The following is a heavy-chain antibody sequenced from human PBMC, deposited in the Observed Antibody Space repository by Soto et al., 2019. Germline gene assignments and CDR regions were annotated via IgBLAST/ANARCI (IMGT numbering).Heavy chain of an antibody. V-gene: IGHV4-31*03. CDR1: GGSISSGGYY. Sequence: QVQLQESGPGLVKPSQTLSLTCTVSGGSISSGGYYWSWIRQHPGKGLEWIGYIYYSGSTYYNPSVKSRVTMSVDTSNKQFSLKLGSVTAADTAVYYCARVGGINWFDPWGQGTLVTVSS. CDR3: ARVGGINWFDP. CDR2: IYYSGST. J-gene: IGHJ5*02. D-gene: IGHD3-16*01.